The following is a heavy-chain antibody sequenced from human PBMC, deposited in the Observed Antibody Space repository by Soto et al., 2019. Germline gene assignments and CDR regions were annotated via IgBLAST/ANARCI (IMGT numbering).Heavy chain of an antibody. CDR1: GGSISSISHS. D-gene: IGHD1-1*01. J-gene: IGHJ4*02. CDR3: ARLVTGPQYYLDF. V-gene: IGHV4-39*02. Sequence: PSETLSLTCTVSGGSISSISHSWGWIRQSPWQGLEWIGNIFYNGITYYNPSLKSRVTISADTSKNHFSLKLRSVTVADTAVYSCARLVTGPQYYLDFWGQGSLVTVSS. CDR2: IFYNGIT.